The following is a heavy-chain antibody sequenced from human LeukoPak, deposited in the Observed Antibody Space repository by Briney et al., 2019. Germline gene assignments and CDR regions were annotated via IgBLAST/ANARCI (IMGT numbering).Heavy chain of an antibody. CDR3: AKDRYYDILTGYYKEGGDFDY. CDR2: ISGSGGST. CDR1: GFTFSSYG. J-gene: IGHJ4*02. D-gene: IGHD3-9*01. V-gene: IGHV3-23*01. Sequence: GGSLRLSCAASGFTFSSYGMSWVRQAPGKGLEWVSAISGSGGSTYYADSVKGRFTISRDNSKNTLYLQMNSLRAEDTAVYYCAKDRYYDILTGYYKEGGDFDYWGQGTLVTVSS.